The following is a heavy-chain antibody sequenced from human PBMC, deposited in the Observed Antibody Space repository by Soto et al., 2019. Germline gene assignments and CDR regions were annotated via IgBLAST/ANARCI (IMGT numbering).Heavy chain of an antibody. D-gene: IGHD5-18*01. CDR1: GFSLSTSAVG. J-gene: IGHJ4*02. CDR2: IYWNDDK. Sequence: SGPTLVNPTHTLTLTCTFSGFSLSTSAVGVGWIRQPPGKALEWLALIYWNDDKRYSPSLKSRLTITKDTSKNQVVLTLTNMDPVDTATYYCAHRLGYSYGRYFDYWGQGTLVTVSS. V-gene: IGHV2-5*01. CDR3: AHRLGYSYGRYFDY.